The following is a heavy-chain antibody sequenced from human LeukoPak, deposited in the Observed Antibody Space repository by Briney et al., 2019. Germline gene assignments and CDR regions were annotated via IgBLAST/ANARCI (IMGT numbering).Heavy chain of an antibody. J-gene: IGHJ4*02. V-gene: IGHV1-2*02. CDR2: INPNSGGT. D-gene: IGHD3-9*01. CDR3: ARAYDILTGYLSYFDH. CDR1: GYTFTGYY. Sequence: ASVKVSCKASGYTFTGYYMHWVRQAPGQGLEWMGWINPNSGGTNYAQKFQGRVTMTRDTSISTAYMELSRLRSDDTAVYYCARAYDILTGYLSYFDHWGQGTLVTVSS.